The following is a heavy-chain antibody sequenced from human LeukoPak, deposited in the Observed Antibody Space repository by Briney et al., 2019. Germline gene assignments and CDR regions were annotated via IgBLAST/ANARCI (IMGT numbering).Heavy chain of an antibody. CDR1: GYTFTNYG. J-gene: IGHJ4*02. Sequence: ASVKVSCKASGYTFTNYGISWVRQAPGQGLEWMGWINPNSGGTNYAQKFQGRVTMTRDTSISTAYMELSRLRSDDTAVYYCARVEDSSEYYFDYWGQGTLVTVSS. D-gene: IGHD6-25*01. CDR3: ARVEDSSEYYFDY. CDR2: INPNSGGT. V-gene: IGHV1-2*02.